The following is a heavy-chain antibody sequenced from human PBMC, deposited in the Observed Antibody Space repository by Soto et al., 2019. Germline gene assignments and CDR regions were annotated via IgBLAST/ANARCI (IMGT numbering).Heavy chain of an antibody. CDR3: SSRSPEDMRRA. V-gene: IGHV3-73*02. CDR2: IRSKADSYAT. Sequence: EVQLVESGGGLVQPGGSLKLSCTASGFTFSDSPMHWVRQASGKGLEWVGRIRSKADSYATAYGASVKGRFTISRDDSKNTAYLQMNGLKTEDAAVYYCSSRSPEDMRRAWGQGTLVTVAS. J-gene: IGHJ5*02. D-gene: IGHD2-15*01. CDR1: GFTFSDSP.